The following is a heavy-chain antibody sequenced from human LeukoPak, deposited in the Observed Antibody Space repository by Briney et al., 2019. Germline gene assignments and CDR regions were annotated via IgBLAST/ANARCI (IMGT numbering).Heavy chain of an antibody. CDR1: GFTFGKYW. CDR2: IKLDGSEK. Sequence: GGSLRLSCVASGFTFGKYWMSWVRQAPGKGLEWVANIKLDGSEKNYVDSVKGRFTISRDNTKNSLYLQMNSLRAEDTAVFYCARDQYITGSRGETFAPGGQAPLAIVSS. J-gene: IGHJ5*02. V-gene: IGHV3-7*03. CDR3: ARDQYITGSRGETFAP. D-gene: IGHD3-10*01.